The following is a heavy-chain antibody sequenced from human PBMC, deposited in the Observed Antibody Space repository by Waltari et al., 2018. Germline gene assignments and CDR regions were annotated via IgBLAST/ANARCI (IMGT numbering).Heavy chain of an antibody. CDR1: GFTFSSYA. D-gene: IGHD3-22*01. Sequence: QVQLVESGGGVVQPGRSLRLSCAASGFTFSSYAMHWVRQAPGKGLEWVAVISYDGSNKYYADSVKGRFTISRDNSKNTLYLQMNSLRAEDTAVYYCAREGYYDSSGYLVGPFDYWGQGTLVTVSS. J-gene: IGHJ4*02. CDR2: ISYDGSNK. CDR3: AREGYYDSSGYLVGPFDY. V-gene: IGHV3-30-3*01.